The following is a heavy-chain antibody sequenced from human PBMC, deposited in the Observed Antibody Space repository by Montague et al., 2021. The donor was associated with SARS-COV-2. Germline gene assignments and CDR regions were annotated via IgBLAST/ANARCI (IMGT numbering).Heavy chain of an antibody. D-gene: IGHD5-12*01. J-gene: IGHJ4*02. CDR3: ASAPRYSFGFWAY. CDR2: INHSGYT. V-gene: IGHV4-34*01. CDR1: GASSSNYY. Sequence: SETLSLTGAVYGASSSNYYWSWIRQSPGKGLEWVGEINHSGYTDYNPSLESRLTISLDSSKKQFSPKMTSVTAADTAIYYCASAPRYSFGFWAYWGQGTLVSVSS.